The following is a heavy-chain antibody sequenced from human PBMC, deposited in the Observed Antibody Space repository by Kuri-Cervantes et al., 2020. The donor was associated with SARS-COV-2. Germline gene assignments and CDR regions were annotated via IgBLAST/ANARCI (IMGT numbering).Heavy chain of an antibody. J-gene: IGHJ6*03. CDR3: AREFPQGRIFGVVPTRYYYYYMDV. V-gene: IGHV4-39*07. Sequence: SDTLSLTCTLSSGSISSYYWGWIRQPPGKGLEWIGSIYHSGSTYYNPSLKSRVTISVDTSKNQFSLKLSSVTAADTAVYYCAREFPQGRIFGVVPTRYYYYYMDVWGKGTTVTVSS. CDR1: SGSISSYY. CDR2: IYHSGST. D-gene: IGHD3-3*01.